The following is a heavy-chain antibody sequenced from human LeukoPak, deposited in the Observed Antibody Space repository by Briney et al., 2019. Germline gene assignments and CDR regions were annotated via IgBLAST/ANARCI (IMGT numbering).Heavy chain of an antibody. CDR3: AKDYNNGFDY. CDR1: GFSFSGCG. Sequence: PGGALRLSCAASGFSFSGCGLHGVRQAPPRGLEGVTFIRYDGSTKSYADSVKGRFTIARDNSKNTLYLQMNSLRAEDTAVYLCAKDYNNGFDYWGQGALVTVSS. V-gene: IGHV3-30*02. J-gene: IGHJ4*02. CDR2: IRYDGSTK. D-gene: IGHD1-14*01.